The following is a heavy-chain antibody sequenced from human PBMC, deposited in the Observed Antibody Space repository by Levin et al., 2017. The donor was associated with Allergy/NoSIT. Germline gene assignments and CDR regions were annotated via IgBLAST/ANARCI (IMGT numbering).Heavy chain of an antibody. CDR2: ISGNSGTI. CDR3: ARSSGYYGSGSYIDAYYFDY. J-gene: IGHJ4*02. CDR1: GFTFSTYS. V-gene: IGHV3-48*02. Sequence: GESLKISCAASGFTFSTYSMNWVRQAPGKGLEWVSYISGNSGTIHYADSVKGRFTISRDNAKNSLYLQMNSLRDEDTAVYYCARSSGYYGSGSYIDAYYFDYWGQGTLVTVSS. D-gene: IGHD3-10*01.